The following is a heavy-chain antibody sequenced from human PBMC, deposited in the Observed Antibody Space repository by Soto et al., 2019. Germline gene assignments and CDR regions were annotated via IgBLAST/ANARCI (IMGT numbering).Heavy chain of an antibody. V-gene: IGHV4-30-2*01. D-gene: IGHD1-20*01. CDR3: ARRITGSNWFDP. CDR1: GGSISSGGYS. Sequence: SETLSLTCAVSGGSISSGGYSWSWIRQPPGKGLEWIGYIYHSGSTYYNPSLKSGVTISVDRSKNQFSLKLSSVTAADTAVYYCARRITGSNWFDPWGQGTLVTVSS. CDR2: IYHSGST. J-gene: IGHJ5*02.